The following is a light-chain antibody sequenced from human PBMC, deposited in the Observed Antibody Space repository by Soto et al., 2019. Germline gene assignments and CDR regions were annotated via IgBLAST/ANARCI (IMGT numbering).Light chain of an antibody. CDR2: EVS. CDR3: CSYAGSRTHVL. J-gene: IGLJ2*01. V-gene: IGLV2-23*02. Sequence: QSVLTQPASVSGSPGQSITISCIGTSSDVGSYILVSWYQQHPGKAPKVLIYEVSERPSGVSNRFSGSKSGNTASLTISGLQSEDEAEYYCCSYAGSRTHVLFGGGTKLTVL. CDR1: SSDVGSYIL.